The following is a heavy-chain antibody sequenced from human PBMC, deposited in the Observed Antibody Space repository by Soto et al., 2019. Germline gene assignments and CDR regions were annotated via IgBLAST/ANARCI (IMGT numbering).Heavy chain of an antibody. J-gene: IGHJ1*01. CDR2: VSSDGKDK. D-gene: IGHD2-21*02. Sequence: QVQLVESGGGLVKPGGSLRLSCAGSGFTFNTYAFHWVRQAPGKGLEWVAVVSSDGKDKFYADSVSGRFTISRDDSKYTLFLHMNSLRTEDTAVYFCVRQLSFVVGTLTTREHFFQHWGRGTLVTVSS. CDR3: VRQLSFVVGTLTTREHFFQH. CDR1: GFTFNTYA. V-gene: IGHV3-30*04.